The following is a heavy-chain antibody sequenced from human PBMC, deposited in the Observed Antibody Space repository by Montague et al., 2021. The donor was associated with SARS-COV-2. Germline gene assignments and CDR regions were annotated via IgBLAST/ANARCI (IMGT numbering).Heavy chain of an antibody. D-gene: IGHD1-26*01. CDR2: FYHSGSI. CDR3: ARGWGGTYSDDAFDI. Sequence: TLSLTCSVSGGSIRSGGYSWSWIRQPSGKGLEWIGYFYHSGSIYYNPSLKSRVTISVDRSKNHFSLKLTSVTAADTAVYYCARGWGGTYSDDAFDIWGQGTMVTVSS. J-gene: IGHJ3*02. CDR1: GGSIRSGGYS. V-gene: IGHV4-30-2*01.